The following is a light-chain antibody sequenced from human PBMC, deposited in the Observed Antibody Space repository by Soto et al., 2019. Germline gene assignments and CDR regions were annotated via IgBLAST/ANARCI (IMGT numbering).Light chain of an antibody. CDR3: QQSYSTPIT. CDR2: AAT. V-gene: IGKV1-39*01. J-gene: IGKJ4*01. Sequence: DIQMTQSPSSLSASIGDTVTITCRASQDIRDNLNWYQQKPGKAPKLLMSAATNLETGAPSRFSGSGSETDVTLIISSLQAEDSATYFCQQSYSTPITFGGGTRVDIK. CDR1: QDIRDN.